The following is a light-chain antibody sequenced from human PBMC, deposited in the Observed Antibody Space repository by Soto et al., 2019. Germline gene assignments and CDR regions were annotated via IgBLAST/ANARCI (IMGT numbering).Light chain of an antibody. CDR2: GAS. Sequence: EIVMTQSPDTLSVSPGEGATLSCRASRSISSYLAWYQQKPGQAPRLLIDGASNRATGIPARFSGSGSGTDFTLTISSLEPEDFAVYYCQQRSNWLTFGGGTKVDIK. CDR3: QQRSNWLT. V-gene: IGKV3-11*01. CDR1: RSISSY. J-gene: IGKJ4*01.